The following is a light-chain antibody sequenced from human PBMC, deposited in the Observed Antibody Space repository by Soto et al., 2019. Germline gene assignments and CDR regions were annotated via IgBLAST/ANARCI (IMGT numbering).Light chain of an antibody. Sequence: EIVLTQSPGTLSLSPGERATLSCRASQSVSSSYLAWYQQNPGQAPRLLLYGASSRATGIPDRFSGSGSGTAFPLTISRLETEDFAVYYCQQYGSSPYTFGQGTKLEIK. CDR2: GAS. CDR1: QSVSSSY. V-gene: IGKV3-20*01. J-gene: IGKJ2*01. CDR3: QQYGSSPYT.